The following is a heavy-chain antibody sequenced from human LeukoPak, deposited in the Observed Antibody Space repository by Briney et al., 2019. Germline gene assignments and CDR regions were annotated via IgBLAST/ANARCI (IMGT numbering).Heavy chain of an antibody. Sequence: GGSLRLSCAASGFTFSSYEMNWVRQAPGKGLEWVSYISSSGSTIYYADPVKGRFTISRDNAKNSLYLQMNSLRAEDTAVYYCARVAQLWSHWGQGTLVTVSS. J-gene: IGHJ4*02. V-gene: IGHV3-48*03. CDR2: ISSSGSTI. CDR3: ARVAQLWSH. CDR1: GFTFSSYE. D-gene: IGHD5-18*01.